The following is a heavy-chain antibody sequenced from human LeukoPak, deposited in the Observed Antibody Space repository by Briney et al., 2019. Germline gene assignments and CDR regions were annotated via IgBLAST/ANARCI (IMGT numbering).Heavy chain of an antibody. D-gene: IGHD6-6*01. V-gene: IGHV3-7*01. J-gene: IGHJ4*02. Sequence: GGSLRLSCAASGLTFSTYWMSWVRQAPGKGLEWVANIKQDGIEKDYVDSVKGRFTISRDNAKNSLYLQMNSLRAEDTALYYCARVYSSSSGRALDYWGQGTLVTVSS. CDR1: GLTFSTYW. CDR2: IKQDGIEK. CDR3: ARVYSSSSGRALDY.